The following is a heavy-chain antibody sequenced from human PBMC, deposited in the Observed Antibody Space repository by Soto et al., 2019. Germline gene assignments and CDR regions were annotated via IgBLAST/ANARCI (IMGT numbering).Heavy chain of an antibody. CDR2: IYYSGST. CDR3: ARNYYDSSGYEYYFDY. CDR1: GGSISSGGYY. J-gene: IGHJ4*02. D-gene: IGHD3-22*01. Sequence: PSETLSLTCTVSGGSISSGGYYWSWIRQHPGKGLEWIGYIYYSGSTYYNPSLKSRVTISVDTSKNQFSLKLSSVTAADTAVYYCARNYYDSSGYEYYFDYWGQGTLVTVSS. V-gene: IGHV4-30-4*08.